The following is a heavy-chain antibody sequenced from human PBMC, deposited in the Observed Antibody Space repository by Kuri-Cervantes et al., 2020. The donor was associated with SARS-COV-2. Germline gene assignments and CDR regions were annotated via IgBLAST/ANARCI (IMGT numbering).Heavy chain of an antibody. CDR2: IEYDGSSK. Sequence: GESLKISCAASGFSFSAYDMYWVRQAPGKGLEWVAFIEYDGSSKYYADSVTGRFTVSRDNSKNTLFLHMDSLRGEDTAVYYCARNINWGQGTMVTVSS. CDR3: ARNIN. V-gene: IGHV3-30-3*01. CDR1: GFSFSAYD. J-gene: IGHJ3*01.